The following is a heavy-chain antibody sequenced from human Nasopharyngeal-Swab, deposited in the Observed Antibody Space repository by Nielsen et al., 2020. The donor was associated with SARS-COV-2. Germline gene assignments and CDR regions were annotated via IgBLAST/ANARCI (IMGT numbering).Heavy chain of an antibody. Sequence: ASVKVSCKASGYSFPSYGINWVRQAPGQGLEWMGWISVYNADTNYAQKIQGRGSMTTDTSTSTAYMELRSLRSDDTAMYYCARDIEEWLVVPSLSFDYWGQGTLITVSS. CDR3: ARDIEEWLVVPSLSFDY. CDR2: ISVYNADT. J-gene: IGHJ4*02. V-gene: IGHV1-18*01. D-gene: IGHD3-3*01. CDR1: GYSFPSYG.